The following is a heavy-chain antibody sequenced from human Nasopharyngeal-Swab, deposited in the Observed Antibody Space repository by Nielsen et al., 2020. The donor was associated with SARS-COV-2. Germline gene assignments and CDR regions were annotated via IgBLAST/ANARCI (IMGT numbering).Heavy chain of an antibody. V-gene: IGHV3-30-3*01. CDR3: ASTPLDSSGYYYAFHY. CDR1: GFTFSRYT. D-gene: IGHD3-22*01. CDR2: ISYDGSNK. J-gene: IGHJ4*02. Sequence: GESLKISCAASGFTFSRYTMHWVRQAPGKGLEWVAVISYDGSNKYYADSVKGRFTISRDLSKNTLYLQMNSLRAEDTAVFYCASTPLDSSGYYYAFHYWGRGTLVTVAS.